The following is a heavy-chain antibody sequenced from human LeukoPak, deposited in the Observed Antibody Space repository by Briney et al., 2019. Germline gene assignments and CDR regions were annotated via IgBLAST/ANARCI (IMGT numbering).Heavy chain of an antibody. D-gene: IGHD4-17*01. CDR2: IYHSGST. V-gene: IGHV4-39*07. Sequence: SETLSLTCTVSGGSISSSSYYWGWIRQPPGKGLEWIGSIYHSGSTYYNPSLKSRVTISVDTSKNQFSLKLSSVTAADTAVYYCARETTVTHAAPDYWGQGTLVTVSS. J-gene: IGHJ4*02. CDR1: GGSISSSSYY. CDR3: ARETTVTHAAPDY.